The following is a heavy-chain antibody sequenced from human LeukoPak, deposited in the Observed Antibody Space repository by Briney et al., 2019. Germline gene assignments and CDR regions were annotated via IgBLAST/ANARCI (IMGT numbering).Heavy chain of an antibody. D-gene: IGHD3-9*01. J-gene: IGHJ4*02. CDR3: ARRVEYYDILTGYHPSYYFDY. CDR1: GGSISSYY. V-gene: IGHV4-59*08. CDR2: IYYSGST. Sequence: SETLSLTCTVSGGSISSYYWSWIRQPPGKGLEWIGYIYYSGSTNYNPSLKSRVTISVDTSKNQFSLKLSSVTAADTAVYYCARRVEYYDILTGYHPSYYFDYWGQGTLVTVSS.